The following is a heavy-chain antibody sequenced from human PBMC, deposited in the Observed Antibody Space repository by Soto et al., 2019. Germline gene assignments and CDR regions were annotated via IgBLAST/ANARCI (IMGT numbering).Heavy chain of an antibody. J-gene: IGHJ4*02. D-gene: IGHD5-18*01. CDR1: GFSFNTYG. Sequence: GVSLRLSCAASGFSFNTYGMYWVRQAPGKGLEWVAAISYDGSNQYHADSVKGRFTISRDNSKSTLYLQMNSLRVEDTAVYYCAKDIVKYTYGACDYWGQGALVTVSS. CDR3: AKDIVKYTYGACDY. CDR2: ISYDGSNQ. V-gene: IGHV3-30*18.